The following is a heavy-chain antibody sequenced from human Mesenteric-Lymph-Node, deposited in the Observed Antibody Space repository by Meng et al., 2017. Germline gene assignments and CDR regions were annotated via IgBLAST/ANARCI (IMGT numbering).Heavy chain of an antibody. CDR3: ARESTKPAYFDY. V-gene: IGHV4-59*01. CDR2: IYYSGST. CDR1: GGSISSYY. Sequence: GSLRLSCTVSGGSISSYYWSWIRQPPGKGLEWIGYIYYSGSTNYNPSLKSRVTISVDTSKNQFSLKLSPVTAADTAVYYCARESTKPAYFDYWGQGTLVTGAS. J-gene: IGHJ4*01.